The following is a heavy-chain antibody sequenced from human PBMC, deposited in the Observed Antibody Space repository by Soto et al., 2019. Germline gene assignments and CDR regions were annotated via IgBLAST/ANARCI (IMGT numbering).Heavy chain of an antibody. CDR1: GDSVSSNSAA. Sequence: QSQTLSLTCAISGDSVSSNSAAWNWIRQSPSRGLEWLGRTYYRSKWYNDYAVSVKSRITINPDTSKNQFSLQLNSVTPEDTAVYYCAREVGGGTITGTTAYYYYMDVWGKGTTVTVSS. CDR3: AREVGGGTITGTTAYYYYMDV. D-gene: IGHD1-7*01. J-gene: IGHJ6*03. CDR2: TYYRSKWYN. V-gene: IGHV6-1*01.